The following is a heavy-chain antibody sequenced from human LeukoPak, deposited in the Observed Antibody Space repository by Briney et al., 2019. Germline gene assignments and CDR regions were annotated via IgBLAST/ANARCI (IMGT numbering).Heavy chain of an antibody. CDR1: GGSISSFY. V-gene: IGHV4-59*01. J-gene: IGHJ3*02. CDR2: IYYSGST. Sequence: SETLSLTCTVSGGSISSFYWSWIRQPPGKGLEWIGYIYYSGSTNYNPSLKSRVTISVDTSKNQFSLKLSSVTAADTAVYYCARESIAARGDDAFDIWGQGTMVTVSS. D-gene: IGHD6-6*01. CDR3: ARESIAARGDDAFDI.